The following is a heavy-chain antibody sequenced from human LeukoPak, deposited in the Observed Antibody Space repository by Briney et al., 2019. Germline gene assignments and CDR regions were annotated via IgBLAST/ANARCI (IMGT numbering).Heavy chain of an antibody. CDR3: AKGGQTDRFDY. V-gene: IGHV3-23*01. D-gene: IGHD5-12*01. J-gene: IGHJ4*02. Sequence: GGSLRLSCAASGFTFSNFAMTWVRQAPGKGLEWVSSIVGSSSTYYADSVKGRFTISRDNSKSTLYLQMNSLRAEDTAVFYCAKGGQTDRFDYWGQGALVTVSS. CDR2: IVGSSST. CDR1: GFTFSNFA.